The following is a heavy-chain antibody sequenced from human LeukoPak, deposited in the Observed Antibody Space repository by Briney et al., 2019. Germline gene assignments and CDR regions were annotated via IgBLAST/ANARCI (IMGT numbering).Heavy chain of an antibody. CDR3: ARDLNTVTTYYFDY. V-gene: IGHV3-21*01. Sequence: GGSLRLSCAASGFTFSSYSMNWVRQAPAKGLEWVSSISSSSSYIYYADSVKGRFTIYRDNAKNSLYLQMNSLRAEDTAVYYCARDLNTVTTYYFDYWGQGTMVTVSS. D-gene: IGHD4-17*01. J-gene: IGHJ4*02. CDR2: ISSSSSYI. CDR1: GFTFSSYS.